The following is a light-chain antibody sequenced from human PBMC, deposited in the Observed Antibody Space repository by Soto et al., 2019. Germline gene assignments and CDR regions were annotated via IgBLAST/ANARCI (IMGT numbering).Light chain of an antibody. J-gene: IGKJ5*01. V-gene: IGKV1-12*01. Sequence: DIQMTHSPSSVSASVGDRVTITCRASQGISSWLAGYKQKPGKDPKLLIYAESTRANGIPARFSVRGSGIEVSLIISSLQSEDFAGLYCQQYDNWPITLGQGTRLEIK. CDR1: QGISSW. CDR3: QQYDNWPIT. CDR2: AES.